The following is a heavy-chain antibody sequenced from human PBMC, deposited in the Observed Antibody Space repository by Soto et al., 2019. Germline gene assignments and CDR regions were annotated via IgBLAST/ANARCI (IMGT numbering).Heavy chain of an antibody. CDR1: GDTVFSFYAD. CDR3: ARVGGSTGTRWKKAFDI. V-gene: IGHV6-1*01. J-gene: IGHJ3*02. D-gene: IGHD3-16*01. Sequence: QVQLKESGPGLVKPSQTLSLTCDISGDTVFSFYADWNWIRQSPSRGLEWLGRTYYGSQWRHDYADSVSSRITINSDTAKYLFSLQLNSLTPCGTAVYYCARVGGSTGTRWKKAFDIWGQGTMVTVS. CDR2: TYYGSQWRH.